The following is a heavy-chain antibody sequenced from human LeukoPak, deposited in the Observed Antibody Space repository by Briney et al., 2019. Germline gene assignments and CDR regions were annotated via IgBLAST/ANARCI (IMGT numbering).Heavy chain of an antibody. D-gene: IGHD1-26*01. V-gene: IGHV3-30*02. CDR2: IRYNGSKK. CDR1: GFIFSSYS. Sequence: GGSLRLSCAASGFIFSSYSMHWVRQAPGKGLQWVAFIRYNGSKKDHVDAVKGRFTVSRDNARNTLYLQMGSLRVEDTAVYYCAKGHGWEASYYYYYMDVWGKGTTVTISS. J-gene: IGHJ6*03. CDR3: AKGHGWEASYYYYYMDV.